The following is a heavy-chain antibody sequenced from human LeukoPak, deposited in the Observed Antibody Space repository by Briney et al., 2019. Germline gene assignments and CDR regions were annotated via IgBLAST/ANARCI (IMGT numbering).Heavy chain of an antibody. J-gene: IGHJ5*02. CDR1: GGSISSSSYY. CDR3: AREHNDYGGNSGWFDP. D-gene: IGHD4-23*01. Sequence: SETLSLTCTVSGGSISSSSYYWGWIRQPPGKGLEWIGNIYYSGSTYYNPSLKSRVTISVDTSKNQFSLKLSSVTAADTAVYYCAREHNDYGGNSGWFDPWGQGTLVTVSS. CDR2: IYYSGST. V-gene: IGHV4-39*07.